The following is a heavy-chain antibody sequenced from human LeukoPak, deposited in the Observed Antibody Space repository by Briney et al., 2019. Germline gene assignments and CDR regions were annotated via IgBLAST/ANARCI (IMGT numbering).Heavy chain of an antibody. CDR1: GFTFSSYS. V-gene: IGHV3-21*01. J-gene: IGHJ4*02. CDR2: ISSISSYT. D-gene: IGHD5-12*01. CDR3: ARGTTGGYSPSH. Sequence: PGGSLRLSCAASGFTFSSYSMNWVRQAPGKGLEWVSSISSISSYTYHADSVKGRFIISRDNTKNSLYLRMNSLRAEDTAVYFCARGTTGGYSPSHWGQGTLVTVSS.